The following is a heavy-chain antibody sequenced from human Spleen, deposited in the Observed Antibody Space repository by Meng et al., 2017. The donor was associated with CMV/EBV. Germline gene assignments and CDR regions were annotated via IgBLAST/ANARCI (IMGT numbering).Heavy chain of an antibody. V-gene: IGHV3-21*01. D-gene: IGHD6-19*01. CDR3: ASQYSSGWYEVMGY. J-gene: IGHJ4*02. Sequence: AVAGINLGTHSMDGVRQAPGKGLEWISSITRSNHKSYADSVKGRFTISRDNAKTSLYLQMNSLRAEDTAVYYCASQYSSGWYEVMGYWGQGTLVTVSS. CDR1: GINLGTHS. CDR2: ITRSNHK.